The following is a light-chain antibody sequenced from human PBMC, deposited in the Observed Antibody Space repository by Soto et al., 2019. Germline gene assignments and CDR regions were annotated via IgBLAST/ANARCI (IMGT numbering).Light chain of an antibody. V-gene: IGKV3-20*01. J-gene: IGKJ1*01. Sequence: EVVLTQSPGTLSLSPGERATLFCRASQSVSSSYLAWYQQKPGQAPRLLIYGASSRATGIPDSFSGSGSGTECTLTISRLEPEDFAVYYCQQYGSSSWTFGQGTKVDIK. CDR2: GAS. CDR1: QSVSSSY. CDR3: QQYGSSSWT.